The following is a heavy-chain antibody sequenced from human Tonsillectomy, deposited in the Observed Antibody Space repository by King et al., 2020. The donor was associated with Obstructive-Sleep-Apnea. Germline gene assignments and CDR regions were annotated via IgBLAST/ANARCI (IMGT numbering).Heavy chain of an antibody. Sequence: VQLVESGGGLVQPGGSLRLSCAASGFTFSSYAMSWVRQAPGKGLEWVSAISGSDAITYYADSVKGRFTISRDNSRNTLNLQMKSLRTEDTAVYYCAKDSDYGGNSDYWGQGTLVTVSS. CDR3: AKDSDYGGNSDY. V-gene: IGHV3-23*04. CDR2: ISGSDAIT. D-gene: IGHD4-23*01. CDR1: GFTFSSYA. J-gene: IGHJ4*02.